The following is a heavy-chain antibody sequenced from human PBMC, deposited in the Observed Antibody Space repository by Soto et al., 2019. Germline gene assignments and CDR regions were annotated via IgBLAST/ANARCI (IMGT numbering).Heavy chain of an antibody. J-gene: IGHJ4*02. Sequence: PSETLSLTCAVSGGSFTSNNWWTWARQPPGQGLEWIGEIYRTGSTNYNPSLKIRVTISLDKSENQFSLKVTSLTASDTAVYYCASRDPGTSVDYWGQGTLVTVAS. CDR3: ASRDPGTSVDY. D-gene: IGHD1-7*01. CDR1: GGSFTSNNW. V-gene: IGHV4-4*02. CDR2: IYRTGST.